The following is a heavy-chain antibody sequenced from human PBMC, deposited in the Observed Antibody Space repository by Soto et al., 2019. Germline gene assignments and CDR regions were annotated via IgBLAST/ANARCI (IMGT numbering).Heavy chain of an antibody. D-gene: IGHD3-10*01. Sequence: SETLSLTCTVSGGSISSGGYYWSWIRQHPGKGLEWIGYIYYSGSTYYNPSLKSRVTISVDTSKNQFSLKLSSVTAADTAVYYCARDQAVTERGGGMDVWGQGTTVTVSS. CDR1: GGSISSGGYY. V-gene: IGHV4-31*03. CDR2: IYYSGST. J-gene: IGHJ6*02. CDR3: ARDQAVTERGGGMDV.